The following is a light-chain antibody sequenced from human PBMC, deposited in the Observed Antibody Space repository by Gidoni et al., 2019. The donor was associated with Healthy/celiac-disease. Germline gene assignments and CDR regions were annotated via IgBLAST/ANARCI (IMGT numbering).Light chain of an antibody. CDR1: QSISSY. V-gene: IGKV1-39*01. CDR2: AAP. J-gene: IGKJ1*01. CDR3: KQSYSTPGT. Sequence: DIQMTQSPSSLSASVGDRVTITCRASQSISSYLNWYQQKPAKDPNLLIYAAPSLQSGVPSRFSGRGTGKAFTPNISSVQAEDFATYYCKQSYSTPGTYGQGTKVEIK.